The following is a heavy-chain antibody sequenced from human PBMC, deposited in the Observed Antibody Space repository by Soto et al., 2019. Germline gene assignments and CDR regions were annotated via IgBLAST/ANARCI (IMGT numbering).Heavy chain of an antibody. D-gene: IGHD4-17*01. CDR2: IDPSDSYT. Sequence: GESLKISCKGSGYSFTSYWISWVRQMPGKGLEWMGRIDPSDSYTNYSPSFQGHVTISADKSISTAYLQWSSLKASDTAMYYCARRLYGDYMCYYYGMDVWGQGTTVTVSS. CDR1: GYSFTSYW. CDR3: ARRLYGDYMCYYYGMDV. J-gene: IGHJ6*02. V-gene: IGHV5-10-1*01.